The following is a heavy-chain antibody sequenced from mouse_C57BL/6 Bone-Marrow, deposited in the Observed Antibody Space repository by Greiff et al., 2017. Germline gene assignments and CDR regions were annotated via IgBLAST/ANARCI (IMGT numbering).Heavy chain of an antibody. V-gene: IGHV1-80*01. Sequence: VQLQQSGAELVKPGASVKISCKASGYAFSSYWMNWVKQRPGKGLEWIGQIYPGDGDPNYNGKFKGKATLTVDKSSITASMQLSSLTSEGAAVCICAGESNWGFADWGQGTLVTVSA. J-gene: IGHJ3*01. CDR2: IYPGDGDP. CDR3: AGESNWGFAD. D-gene: IGHD4-1*01. CDR1: GYAFSSYW.